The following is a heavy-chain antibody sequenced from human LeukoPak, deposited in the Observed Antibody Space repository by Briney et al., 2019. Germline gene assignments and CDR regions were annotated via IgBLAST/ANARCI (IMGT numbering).Heavy chain of an antibody. Sequence: AASVKVSCKASGYTFSDFYIHWVRQAPGQGLEYVGWITPKSGDTYSPQRFQSRVTMTRDASISTAYMELSSLRSDDTAVYFCARVRLADERAWAYWGQGTLVTVSS. V-gene: IGHV1-2*02. CDR3: ARVRLADERAWAY. CDR1: GYTFSDFY. CDR2: ITPKSGDT. D-gene: IGHD3-3*02. J-gene: IGHJ4*02.